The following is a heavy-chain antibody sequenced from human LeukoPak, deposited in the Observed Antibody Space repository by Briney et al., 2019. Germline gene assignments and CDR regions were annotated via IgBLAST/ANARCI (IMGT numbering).Heavy chain of an antibody. V-gene: IGHV4-59*01. CDR2: IYYSGST. Sequence: SETLSLTCTVSGGSISSYYWSWIRQPPGKGLEWIGYIYYSGSTNYNPSLKSRVTISVDTSKNQFSLKLSSVTAADTAVYYCARGRRSGTAARSWYFDLWGRGTLVTVSS. CDR3: ARGRRSGTAARSWYFDL. J-gene: IGHJ2*01. CDR1: GGSISSYY. D-gene: IGHD2-21*02.